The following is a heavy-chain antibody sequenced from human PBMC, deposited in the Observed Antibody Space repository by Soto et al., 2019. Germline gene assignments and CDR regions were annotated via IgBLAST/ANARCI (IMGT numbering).Heavy chain of an antibody. CDR2: IPYDGDNE. Sequence: PGGSLRLTCAASGFTLSSYSMHWVRQAPGKGLEWVAVIPYDGDNEYYADPVKRRFTSSRDNSKTTLYLQMNSLTAEDTAVYFCAKRRGAGGHFDYWGQGALVTVSS. J-gene: IGHJ4*02. CDR1: GFTLSSYS. D-gene: IGHD2-15*01. CDR3: AKRRGAGGHFDY. V-gene: IGHV3-30-3*01.